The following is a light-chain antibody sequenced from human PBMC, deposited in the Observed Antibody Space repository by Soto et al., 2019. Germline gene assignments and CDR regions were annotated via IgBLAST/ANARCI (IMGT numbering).Light chain of an antibody. CDR3: SSYTSSSTL. J-gene: IGLJ1*01. Sequence: QSALTQPPSASGSPGQSVTISCTGTSSDVGGYNYVSWYQQHPGKAPKLMIYEVSDRPSGISSRFSGSKSGNTASLTISGLQTEDEADYYCSSYTSSSTLFGTGTKVTV. CDR2: EVS. CDR1: SSDVGGYNY. V-gene: IGLV2-14*01.